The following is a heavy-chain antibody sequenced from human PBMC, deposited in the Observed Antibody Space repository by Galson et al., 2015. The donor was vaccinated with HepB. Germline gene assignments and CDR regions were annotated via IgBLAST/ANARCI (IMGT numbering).Heavy chain of an antibody. V-gene: IGHV1-69*02. CDR2: IIPILGIA. J-gene: IGHJ1*01. D-gene: IGHD6-19*01. Sequence: SVKVSCKASGGTFSSYTISWVRQAPGQGLEWMGRIIPILGIANYAQKFQGRVTITADKSTSTAYMELSSLRSEDTAVYYCARGPIAVAGPAEYFQHWGQGTLVTVSS. CDR1: GGTFSSYT. CDR3: ARGPIAVAGPAEYFQH.